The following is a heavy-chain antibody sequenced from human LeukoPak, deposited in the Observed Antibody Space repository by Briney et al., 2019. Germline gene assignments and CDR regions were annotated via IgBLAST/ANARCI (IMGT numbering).Heavy chain of an antibody. J-gene: IGHJ4*02. Sequence: PSETLSLTCAVYGGSFSGYYWSWIRQPPGKGLEWIGEINHSGSTNYNPSLKSRVTISVDKSKNQFSLKLSSVTAADTAVYYCARAYYYDSSGYYPFDYWGQGTLVTVSS. D-gene: IGHD3-22*01. CDR1: GGSFSGYY. CDR2: INHSGST. CDR3: ARAYYYDSSGYYPFDY. V-gene: IGHV4-34*01.